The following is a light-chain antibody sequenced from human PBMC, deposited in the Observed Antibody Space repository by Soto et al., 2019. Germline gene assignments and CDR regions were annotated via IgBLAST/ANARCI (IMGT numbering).Light chain of an antibody. CDR3: KLYGNSPP. V-gene: IGKV3-20*01. CDR2: DSS. Sequence: EIVLRQSPGTLSLSPGERATLCCRTSQSSGSNSLAWYQQKPGQAPRLLIYDSSNRATGIPDRFSGSASGTEFTLTIKSLEPEDFAVYYCKLYGNSPPFGQGTRLEIK. CDR1: QSSGSNS. J-gene: IGKJ5*01.